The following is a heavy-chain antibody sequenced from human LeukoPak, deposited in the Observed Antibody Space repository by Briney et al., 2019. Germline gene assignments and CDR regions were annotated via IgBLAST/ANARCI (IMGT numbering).Heavy chain of an antibody. J-gene: IGHJ6*03. CDR1: GYTFTGYY. CDR2: INPNSGGT. V-gene: IGHV1-2*02. D-gene: IGHD1-26*01. Sequence: GASVKVSCKASGYTFTGYYMHWVRQAPGQGLEWMGWINPNSGGTNYAQKFQGRVTMTRDTSISTAYMELSRLRSDDTAVYYCARAERKWELPWIYYYYYMDVWGKGTTVTISS. CDR3: ARAERKWELPWIYYYYYMDV.